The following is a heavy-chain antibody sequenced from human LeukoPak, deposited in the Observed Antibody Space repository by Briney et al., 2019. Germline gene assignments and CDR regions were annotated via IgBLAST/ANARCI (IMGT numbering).Heavy chain of an antibody. D-gene: IGHD1-1*01. V-gene: IGHV3-74*01. CDR1: GFTFSSYW. CDR2: INSDGTET. Sequence: GGSLRLSCAVSGFTFSSYWMHWVRQAPGKGLVWVSRINSDGTETHYADSVQGRFIISRDNAKNTLYLQMNSLRVEDTAVYYCGRFNEAESHWGQGALVTASS. CDR3: GRFNEAESH. J-gene: IGHJ4*02.